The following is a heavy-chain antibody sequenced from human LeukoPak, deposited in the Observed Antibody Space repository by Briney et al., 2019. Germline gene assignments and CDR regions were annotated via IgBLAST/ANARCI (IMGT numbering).Heavy chain of an antibody. Sequence: GGSLRLSCAASGFTFSSYAMHWVRQAPGKGLEYVSAISSNGGSTYYANSVKGRFTISRDNSKNTLYLQMGSLRAEDMAVYYCARDGSGTQVDAFDIWGQGTMVTVSS. CDR1: GFTFSSYA. V-gene: IGHV3-64*01. CDR2: ISSNGGST. D-gene: IGHD1-1*01. CDR3: ARDGSGTQVDAFDI. J-gene: IGHJ3*02.